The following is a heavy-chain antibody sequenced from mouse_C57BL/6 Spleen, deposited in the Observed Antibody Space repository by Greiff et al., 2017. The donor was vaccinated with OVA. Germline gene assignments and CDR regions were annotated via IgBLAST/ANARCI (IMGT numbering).Heavy chain of an antibody. J-gene: IGHJ2*01. CDR2: ISSGGSYT. CDR3: ARHAARDYFDY. V-gene: IGHV5-6*01. Sequence: EVHLVESGGDLVKPGGSLKLSCAASGFTFSSYCMSWVRQTPDKRLEWVATISSGGSYTYYTDSVKGRFTISRDNAKNTRYLQMSSLKSEDTAMYYCARHAARDYFDYWGQGTTLTVSS. CDR1: GFTFSSYC.